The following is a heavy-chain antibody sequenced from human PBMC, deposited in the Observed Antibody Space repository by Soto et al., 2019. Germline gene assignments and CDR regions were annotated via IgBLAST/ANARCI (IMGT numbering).Heavy chain of an antibody. CDR3: ARRWGAAVDY. Sequence: QVQLQESGPGLVKPSETLSLTCTVSGGSISSYYWSWIRQPPGKGLEWIGYIYYSGRTNYNPSLKSRVTISVDTSKNHLSPKLSSVTAADTAVYYCARRWGAAVDYWGQGTLVTVSS. CDR2: IYYSGRT. CDR1: GGSISSYY. J-gene: IGHJ4*02. V-gene: IGHV4-59*08. D-gene: IGHD1-26*01.